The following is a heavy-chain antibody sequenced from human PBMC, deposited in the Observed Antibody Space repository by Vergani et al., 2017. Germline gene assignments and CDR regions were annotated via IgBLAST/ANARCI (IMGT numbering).Heavy chain of an antibody. D-gene: IGHD2-2*01. J-gene: IGHJ3*01. CDR1: GFTFNSYA. V-gene: IGHV3-23*01. CDR3: AKVCGSTNGPYGGGAFDV. Sequence: QLLESGGGLIQPGGSLRLSCAASGFTFNSYAMTWVRQAPGKGLEWVSGINNNGGSTYYADSVKGRFTISRDNSKNTLYLQMTDLRAEDTATYYCAKVCGSTNGPYGGGAFDVWGHGTMVTVSS. CDR2: INNNGGST.